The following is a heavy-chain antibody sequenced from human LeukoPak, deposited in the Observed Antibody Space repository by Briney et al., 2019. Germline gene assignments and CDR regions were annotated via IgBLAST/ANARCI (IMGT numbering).Heavy chain of an antibody. Sequence: ASVKVSCKASGYTFTGYYMHWVRQAPGQGLEWMGWINPNNGGTIYAQNFQGRVTMTRDTSISTAYMELSRLRSDDTAVYYCARDEGYCSSASCSAELDYWGQGTLVTVSS. V-gene: IGHV1-2*02. J-gene: IGHJ4*02. CDR1: GYTFTGYY. CDR2: INPNNGGT. D-gene: IGHD2-2*01. CDR3: ARDEGYCSSASCSAELDY.